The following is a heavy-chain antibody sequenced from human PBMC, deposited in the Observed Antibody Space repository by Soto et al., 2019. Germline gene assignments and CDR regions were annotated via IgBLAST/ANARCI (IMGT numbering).Heavy chain of an antibody. D-gene: IGHD4-17*01. CDR3: ARKGMDYVVPNYYYYYGMDV. Sequence: GESLKISCKGSGYSFTSYWIGWVRQMPGKGLEWMGIIYPGDSDTRYSPSFQGQVTISADKSISTAYLQWSSLKASDTAMYYCARKGMDYVVPNYYYYYGMDVWGQGTTVTVSS. V-gene: IGHV5-51*01. CDR2: IYPGDSDT. CDR1: GYSFTSYW. J-gene: IGHJ6*02.